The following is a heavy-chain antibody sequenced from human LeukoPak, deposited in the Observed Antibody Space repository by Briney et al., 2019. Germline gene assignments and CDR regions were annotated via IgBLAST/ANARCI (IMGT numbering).Heavy chain of an antibody. D-gene: IGHD4-17*01. CDR2: ISGSGGST. CDR3: AKDRTVTTPLKWFDP. V-gene: IGHV3-23*01. Sequence: PGGSLRLSCAASGFTFSSYAMSWVRQAPGKGLEWVSAISGSGGSTYYADSVKGRFTISGDNSKNTLYLQMNSLRAEDTAVYYCAKDRTVTTPLKWFDPWDQGTLVTVSS. CDR1: GFTFSSYA. J-gene: IGHJ5*02.